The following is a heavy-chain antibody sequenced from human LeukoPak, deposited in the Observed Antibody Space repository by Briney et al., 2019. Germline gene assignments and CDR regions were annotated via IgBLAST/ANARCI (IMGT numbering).Heavy chain of an antibody. V-gene: IGHV4-31*03. Sequence: SETLSLTCTVSGGSISSGGYYWSWIRQHPGKGLEWIGYIYYSGSTSYNPSLTSRITISVDTSKNQFSLKLSSVTAADTAVYYCARAFIAGLRRSVAAALKQYYFDYWGQGTLVTVSS. CDR3: ARAFIAGLRRSVAAALKQYYFDY. D-gene: IGHD6-13*01. CDR1: GGSISSGGYY. J-gene: IGHJ4*02. CDR2: IYYSGST.